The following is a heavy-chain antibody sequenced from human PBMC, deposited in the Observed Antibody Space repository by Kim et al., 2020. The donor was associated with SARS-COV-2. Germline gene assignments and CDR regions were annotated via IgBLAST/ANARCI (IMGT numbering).Heavy chain of an antibody. D-gene: IGHD3-22*01. CDR3: AGDRYYYDSSGYYSDY. V-gene: IGHV3-21*01. CDR2: ISSSSSYI. CDR1: GFTFSSYS. Sequence: GGSLRHSCAASGFTFSSYSMNWVRQAPGKGLEWVSSISSSSSYIYYADSVKGRFTISRDNAKNSLYLQMNSLRAEDTAVYYCAGDRYYYDSSGYYSDYWGQGTLVTVSS. J-gene: IGHJ4*02.